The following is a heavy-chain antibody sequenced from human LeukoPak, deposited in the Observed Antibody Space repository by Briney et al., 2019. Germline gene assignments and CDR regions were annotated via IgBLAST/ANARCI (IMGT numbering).Heavy chain of an antibody. CDR1: GGSISSGGYY. J-gene: IGHJ4*02. CDR2: IYYSGCT. D-gene: IGHD2-8*01. Sequence: PSETLSLTCTVSGGSISSGGYYWSWIRQHPGKGLEWIGYIYYSGCTYYNPSLKSRVTISVDTSKNQFSLRLSSVTAADTAVYYCVGGIEGCTNGVCYTAVDYWGQGTLVTVSS. V-gene: IGHV4-31*03. CDR3: VGGIEGCTNGVCYTAVDY.